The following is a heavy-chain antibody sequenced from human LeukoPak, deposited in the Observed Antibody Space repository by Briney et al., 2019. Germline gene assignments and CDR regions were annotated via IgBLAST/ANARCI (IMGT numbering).Heavy chain of an antibody. J-gene: IGHJ6*03. D-gene: IGHD3-3*01. CDR3: ARDRNYDFWSGYLANYYYYYMDV. CDR2: ISAYNGNT. CDR1: GYTFTSYG. V-gene: IGHV1-18*01. Sequence: ASVRVSCKASGYTFTSYGISWVRQAPGQGLEWMGWISAYNGNTNYAQKLQGRVTMTTDTSTSTAYMELRSLRSDDTAVYYCARDRNYDFWSGYLANYYYYYMDVWGKGTTVTVSS.